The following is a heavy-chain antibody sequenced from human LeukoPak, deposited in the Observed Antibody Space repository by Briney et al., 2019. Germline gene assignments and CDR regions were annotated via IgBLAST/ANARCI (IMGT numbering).Heavy chain of an antibody. V-gene: IGHV3-21*01. D-gene: IGHD2-21*02. Sequence: PGGSLRLSCAASGFTFSRYSINWVRQAPGRGLEWVSSITSSSSYIYYADSVKGRFTISRDNAKNSLYLQMNSLRAEDTAVYYCARTFVVVTAEDAFDIWGQGTMVIVSS. CDR1: GFTFSRYS. CDR2: ITSSSSYI. J-gene: IGHJ3*02. CDR3: ARTFVVVTAEDAFDI.